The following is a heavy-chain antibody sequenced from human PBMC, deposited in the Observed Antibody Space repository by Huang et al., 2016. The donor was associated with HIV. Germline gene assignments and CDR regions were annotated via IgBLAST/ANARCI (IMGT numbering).Heavy chain of an antibody. D-gene: IGHD3-10*01. CDR2: STASCSFK. Sequence: DVQLVESGGGLVKPGGSLRLSCAASGFSFDSFAMHWVRQAPGKGLEWVASSTASCSFKDYAGSRTGPFTVSRDNAKNSLYLQMNSLCPEDTAVYYCVRENYGSGSTLHWFDPWGQGTLVTVSS. J-gene: IGHJ5*02. CDR1: GFSFDSFA. CDR3: VRENYGSGSTLHWFDP. V-gene: IGHV3-21*01.